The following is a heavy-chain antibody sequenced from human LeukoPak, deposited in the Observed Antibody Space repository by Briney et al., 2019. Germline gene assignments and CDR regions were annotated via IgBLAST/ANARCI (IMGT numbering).Heavy chain of an antibody. Sequence: PGGSLRLSCAASGFTFSSYSMNWVRQAPGKGLEWVSSISSSSSYIYYADSVKGRFTISRDNAKNSLYLQMNSLRAEDTAVYYCAKVPNYYDSSGPLGYWGQGTLVTVSS. J-gene: IGHJ4*02. CDR1: GFTFSSYS. CDR3: AKVPNYYDSSGPLGY. V-gene: IGHV3-21*01. D-gene: IGHD3-22*01. CDR2: ISSSSSYI.